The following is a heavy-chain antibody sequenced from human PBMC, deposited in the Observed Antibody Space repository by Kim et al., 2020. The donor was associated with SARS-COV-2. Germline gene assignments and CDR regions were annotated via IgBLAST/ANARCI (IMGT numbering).Heavy chain of an antibody. D-gene: IGHD3-22*01. Sequence: RVTISVDTSKNQFSLKLSSVTAADTAVYYCARRGYYDSSGYPYYYYGMDVWGQGTTVTVSS. V-gene: IGHV4-34*01. J-gene: IGHJ6*02. CDR3: ARRGYYDSSGYPYYYYGMDV.